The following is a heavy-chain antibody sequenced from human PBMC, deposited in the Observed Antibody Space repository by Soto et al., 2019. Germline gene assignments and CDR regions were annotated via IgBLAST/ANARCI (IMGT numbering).Heavy chain of an antibody. CDR1: GGTFGNSA. CDR2: IIPSFATG. Sequence: QVQLVQSGAEVKKPGSSVKVSCKASGGTFGNSAISWVRQAPGQGLEWMGGIIPSFATGNSAPEFQGRLTINADKSTTKAYMELSSLRSEDTAVYYCARSYYGSGSYWFYGMDVWVQGTTVTVSS. V-gene: IGHV1-69*06. CDR3: ARSYYGSGSYWFYGMDV. J-gene: IGHJ6*02. D-gene: IGHD3-10*01.